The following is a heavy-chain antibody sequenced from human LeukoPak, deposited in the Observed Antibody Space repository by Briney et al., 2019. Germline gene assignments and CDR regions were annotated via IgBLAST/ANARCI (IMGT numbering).Heavy chain of an antibody. V-gene: IGHV3-7*03. J-gene: IGHJ4*02. Sequence: PGGSLRLSCAAPEFTFSNYWMSWVRQAPGKGLEWVATTNQDGSEKYYVNSVKGRFTISRDNAKNSLYLQLNSLRAEDTAVYYCARGGSPVAFWDYWGQGTLVTVSS. CDR3: ARGGSPVAFWDY. CDR2: TNQDGSEK. D-gene: IGHD3-10*01. CDR1: EFTFSNYW.